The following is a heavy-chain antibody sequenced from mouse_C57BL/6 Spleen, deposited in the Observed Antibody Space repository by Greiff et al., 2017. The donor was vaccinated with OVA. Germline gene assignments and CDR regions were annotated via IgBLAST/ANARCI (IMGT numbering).Heavy chain of an antibody. CDR3: ARPGNYDGNFAY. CDR1: GFTFSDYG. D-gene: IGHD2-4*01. V-gene: IGHV5-17*01. CDR2: ISSGSSTI. Sequence: VQLKESGGGLVKPGGSLKLSCAASGFTFSDYGMHWVRQAPEKGLEWVAYISSGSSTIYYADTVKGRFTISRDNAKNTLFLQMTSLRSEDTAMYYCARPGNYDGNFAYWGQGTLVTVSA. J-gene: IGHJ3*01.